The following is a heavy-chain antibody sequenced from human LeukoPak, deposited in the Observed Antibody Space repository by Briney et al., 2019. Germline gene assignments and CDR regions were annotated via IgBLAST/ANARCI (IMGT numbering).Heavy chain of an antibody. D-gene: IGHD1-14*01. CDR2: INAGNGNT. Sequence: ASVMVSCKASQYAFTDYAVHWVRQAPGQRLEWMGWINAGNGNTKYSQKFQGRVTITRDTSASTAYMELSSLRSEDTAVYYCARDTGQNYFDYWGQGTLVTVSS. CDR3: ARDTGQNYFDY. CDR1: QYAFTDYA. V-gene: IGHV1-3*01. J-gene: IGHJ4*02.